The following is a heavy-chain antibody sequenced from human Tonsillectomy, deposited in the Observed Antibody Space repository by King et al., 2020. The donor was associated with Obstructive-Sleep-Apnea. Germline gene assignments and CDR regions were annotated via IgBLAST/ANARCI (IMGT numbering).Heavy chain of an antibody. D-gene: IGHD2/OR15-2a*01. CDR1: GYTFSTYD. CDR2: MNPNSSNR. Sequence: VQLVESGAEVKKPGASVKVSCKASGYTFSTYDIIWVRQATGQGLEWMVWMNPNSSNRGYAQNFRGRGTMTSDTSIITAYMELSSLRFEDTAGYYCARAKRNELLSDYWGQGTLVTVSS. V-gene: IGHV1-8*01. CDR3: ARAKRNELLSDY. J-gene: IGHJ4*02.